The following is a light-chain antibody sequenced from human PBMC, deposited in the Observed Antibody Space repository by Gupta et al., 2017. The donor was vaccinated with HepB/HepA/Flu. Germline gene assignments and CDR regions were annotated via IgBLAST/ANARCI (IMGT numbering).Light chain of an antibody. CDR1: EDIKKY. V-gene: IGKV1-33*01. J-gene: IGKJ2*01. CDR3: QQYHILYT. Sequence: DIQLTQSPSSPSASVGDRATITCQASEDIKKYLNWYQQTPGKAPKLLIYEASDLQTGVPSRFTGSGSGTVFSFTISSLQPEDVGTYYCQQYHILYTFGQGTKVEIK. CDR2: EAS.